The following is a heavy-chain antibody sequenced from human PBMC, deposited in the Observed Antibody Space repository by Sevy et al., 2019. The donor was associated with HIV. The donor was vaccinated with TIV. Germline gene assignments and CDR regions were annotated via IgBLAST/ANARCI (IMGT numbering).Heavy chain of an antibody. CDR3: ARDGGCTSTSCLLFFDY. V-gene: IGHV3-21*04. CDR2: ISGFSSYI. D-gene: IGHD2-2*01. CDR1: GFTFSTYT. Sequence: GGSLRLSCAVSGFTFSTYTMNWVRQAPGKGLEWVSSISGFSSYIYYADSVKGRFTISRNKAKNSLYLEMNSLRAEDKAVYYCARDGGCTSTSCLLFFDYWGQRTLVTVSS. J-gene: IGHJ4*01.